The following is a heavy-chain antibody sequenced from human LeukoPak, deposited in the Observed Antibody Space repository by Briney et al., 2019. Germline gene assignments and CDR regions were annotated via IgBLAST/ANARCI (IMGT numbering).Heavy chain of an antibody. CDR2: MNPNSGNT. Sequence: ASVKVSCKASGYTFTSYDINWVRQATGQGLEWMGWMNPNSGNTGYAQKFQGRVTMTRNTSISTAYMELSSLRSEDTAVYYCARDHRWELLTFDYWGQGTLVTVSS. J-gene: IGHJ4*02. CDR1: GYTFTSYD. V-gene: IGHV1-8*01. CDR3: ARDHRWELLTFDY. D-gene: IGHD1-26*01.